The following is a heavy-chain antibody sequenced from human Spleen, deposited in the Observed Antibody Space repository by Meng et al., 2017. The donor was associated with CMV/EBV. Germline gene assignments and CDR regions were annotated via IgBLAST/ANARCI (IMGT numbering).Heavy chain of an antibody. CDR1: GFSFSSYW. CDR2: ISSSSSYI. Sequence: GESLKISCAASGFSFSSYWMTWVRQAPGKGLEWVSSISSSSSYIYYADSVKGRFTISRDNAKNSLYLQMNSLRAEDTAVYYCASYSSSLEVNDYWGQGTLVTVSS. CDR3: ASYSSSLEVNDY. J-gene: IGHJ4*02. V-gene: IGHV3-21*01. D-gene: IGHD6-13*01.